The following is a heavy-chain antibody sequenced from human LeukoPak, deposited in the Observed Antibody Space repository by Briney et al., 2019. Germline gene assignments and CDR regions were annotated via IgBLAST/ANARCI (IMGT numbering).Heavy chain of an antibody. CDR1: GGSFSGYY. J-gene: IGHJ4*02. D-gene: IGHD4-17*01. CDR2: INHSGST. Sequence: SETLSLTCADYGGSFSGYYWSWIRQPPGKGLEWIGEINHSGSTNYNPSLKSRVTISVDTSKNQFSLKLSSVTAADTAVYYRAGDYGDSYYFDYWGQGTLVTVSS. CDR3: AGDYGDSYYFDY. V-gene: IGHV4-34*01.